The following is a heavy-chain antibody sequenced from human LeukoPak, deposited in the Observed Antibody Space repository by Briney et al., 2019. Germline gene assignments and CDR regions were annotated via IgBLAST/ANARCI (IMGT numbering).Heavy chain of an antibody. J-gene: IGHJ4*02. CDR2: IYASGGT. D-gene: IGHD3-16*01. Sequence: PSETLSLTCTVSGGSISSGSYYWSWIRQPAGKGLEWIGHIYASGGTKYNPSLESRVTISIDTSKNQLSLRLSSVTAADTAVYYCTREKSYGYIRADSWGQGTLVAVSS. CDR3: TREKSYGYIRADS. CDR1: GGSISSGSYY. V-gene: IGHV4-61*09.